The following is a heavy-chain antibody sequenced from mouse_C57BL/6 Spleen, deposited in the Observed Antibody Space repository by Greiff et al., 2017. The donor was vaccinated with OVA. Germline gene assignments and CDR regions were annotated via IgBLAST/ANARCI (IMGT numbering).Heavy chain of an antibody. CDR2: INPSTGGT. CDR3: ARRGTGTTYFDY. Sequence: EVQLQQSGPELVKPGASVKISCKASGYSFTGYYMNWVKQSPEKSLEWIGEINPSTGGTTYNQKFKAKATLTVDKSSSTAYMQLKSLTSEDSAVYYCARRGTGTTYFDYWGQGTTLTVSS. J-gene: IGHJ2*01. V-gene: IGHV1-42*01. D-gene: IGHD4-1*01. CDR1: GYSFTGYY.